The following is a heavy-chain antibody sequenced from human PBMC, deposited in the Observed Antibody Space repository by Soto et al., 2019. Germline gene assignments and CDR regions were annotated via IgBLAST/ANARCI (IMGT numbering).Heavy chain of an antibody. Sequence: SETLSLTCAVYGESFSGHIWTWIRQTPGKGLQWIGQINHSGSASYNPSLKNRVTISVHTSNSQFSLELSSVTAADTAVYYCARGLITGSHYSGGWYYFDSWGQGTQVTVSS. CDR1: GESFSGHI. V-gene: IGHV4-34*01. CDR2: INHSGSA. CDR3: ARGLITGSHYSGGWYYFDS. D-gene: IGHD6-19*01. J-gene: IGHJ4*02.